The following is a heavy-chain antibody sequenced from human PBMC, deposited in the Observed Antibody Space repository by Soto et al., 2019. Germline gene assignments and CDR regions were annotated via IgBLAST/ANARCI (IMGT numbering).Heavy chain of an antibody. CDR2: IYSGGYI. D-gene: IGHD4-17*01. V-gene: IGHV3-66*01. CDR3: ARDTDYYGMDV. J-gene: IGHJ6*02. Sequence: PGGSLRLSCTVSGFTVSSRYMSWVRQAPGKGLEWVSIIYSGGYINYADSVKGRFTISRDNSKNTLDLQMNSLRAEDTAVYYCARDTDYYGMDVWGQGTTVTVSS. CDR1: GFTVSSRY.